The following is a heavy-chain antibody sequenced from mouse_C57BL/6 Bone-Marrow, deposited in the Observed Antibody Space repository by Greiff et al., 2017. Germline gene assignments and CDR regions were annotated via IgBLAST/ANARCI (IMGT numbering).Heavy chain of an antibody. CDR1: GYTFTDYY. CDR3: TRSDGSSPYYFDY. Sequence: VQLQQSGAELVKPGASVKISCKASGYTFTDYYINWVKQRPGQGLEWIGKIGPGSGSTYYNEKFKGKATLTADKSSSTAYMQLSSLTSEDSAVYFCTRSDGSSPYYFDYWGQGTTLTVSS. J-gene: IGHJ2*01. D-gene: IGHD1-1*01. CDR2: IGPGSGST. V-gene: IGHV1-77*01.